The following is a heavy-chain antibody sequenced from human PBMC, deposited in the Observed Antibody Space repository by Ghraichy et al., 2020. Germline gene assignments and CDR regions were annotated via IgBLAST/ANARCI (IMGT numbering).Heavy chain of an antibody. J-gene: IGHJ4*02. CDR2: ISGTGASA. V-gene: IGHV3-23*01. CDR1: GFTLSAYA. D-gene: IGHD1-20*01. CDR3: ARDGYNWIPYDY. Sequence: LTCGASGFTLSAYAMSWVRQAPGKGLEWVAAISGTGASAYYADSVKGRFTISRDNSKNTLYLQTNSLRAEDTAVYYCARDGYNWIPYDYWGQGTVVTVSS.